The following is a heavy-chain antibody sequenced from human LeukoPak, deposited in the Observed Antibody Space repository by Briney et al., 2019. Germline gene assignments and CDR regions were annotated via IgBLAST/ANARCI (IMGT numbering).Heavy chain of an antibody. J-gene: IGHJ4*02. V-gene: IGHV3-30*02. CDR2: IRYDGSNK. CDR3: AKERYGSAPDY. CDR1: GFTFSSYG. D-gene: IGHD3-10*01. Sequence: GGSLRLSCAASGFTFSSYGMHRVRQAPGKGLEWVAFIRYDGSNKYYADSVKGRFTISRDNSKNTLYLQMNSLRAEDTAVYYCAKERYGSAPDYWGQGTLVTVSS.